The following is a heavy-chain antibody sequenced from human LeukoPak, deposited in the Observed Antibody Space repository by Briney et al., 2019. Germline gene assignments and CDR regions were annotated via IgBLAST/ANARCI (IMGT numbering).Heavy chain of an antibody. D-gene: IGHD3-16*01. CDR3: ARVGAATYAFDI. J-gene: IGHJ3*02. Sequence: GGSLRLSCAASGFTFSSYWMHWVRQAPGKGLVWVSRIKSDGSSTNYADSVKGRFTISRDNAKNTLYLQMNSLRAEDTAVYYCARVGAATYAFDIWDQGTMVTVSS. CDR1: GFTFSSYW. V-gene: IGHV3-74*01. CDR2: IKSDGSST.